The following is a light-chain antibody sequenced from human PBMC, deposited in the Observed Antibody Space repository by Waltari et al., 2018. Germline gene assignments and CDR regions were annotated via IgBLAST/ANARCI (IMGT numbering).Light chain of an antibody. CDR2: GAS. CDR3: QQYNQWPLT. J-gene: IGKJ4*01. Sequence: EIVMTQSPATLSVSRGGSATLSCRASLSIDYSWAWYQQNPGQPPRLLSHGASTRDTGIPVRFSGSGSGTAFTLTITGLQSEDFAVYFCQQYNQWPLTFGRGTKVEIK. CDR1: LSIDYS. V-gene: IGKV3-15*01.